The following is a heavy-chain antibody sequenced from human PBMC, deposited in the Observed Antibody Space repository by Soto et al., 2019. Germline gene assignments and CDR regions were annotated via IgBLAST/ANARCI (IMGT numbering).Heavy chain of an antibody. CDR2: ISGGIGST. CDR3: PKGPARYFDY. V-gene: IGHV3-23*01. J-gene: IGHJ4*02. CDR1: GFSFGTYA. Sequence: EVQLLESGGGLVQPGGSLRLSCVASGFSFGTYAMTWVRQVPGKGLEWVSTISGGIGSTFYADSVKGRFTISRDISKKLLFLHVTGRRGGGAGPISGPKGPARYFDYGGRGPLVTVPS.